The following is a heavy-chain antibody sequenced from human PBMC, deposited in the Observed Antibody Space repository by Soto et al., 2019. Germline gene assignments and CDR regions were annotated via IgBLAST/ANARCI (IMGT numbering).Heavy chain of an antibody. CDR3: ARGSSGRDY. CDR1: GGSINSYY. D-gene: IGHD3-22*01. Sequence: QVQLQESGPGLVKPSETLSLTCTVSGGSINSYYWSWIRQPPGKGLEWIGYIYYSGSTNYNPSLESRVTMSVDTSKNQFSLKLSVVTAADTAVYYCARGSSGRDYWGQGTLVTVSS. V-gene: IGHV4-59*01. J-gene: IGHJ4*02. CDR2: IYYSGST.